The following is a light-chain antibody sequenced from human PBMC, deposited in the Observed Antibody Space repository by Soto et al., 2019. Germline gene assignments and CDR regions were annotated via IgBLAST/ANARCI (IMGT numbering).Light chain of an antibody. J-gene: IGKJ1*01. CDR3: QPYNSYWT. CDR2: KAS. V-gene: IGKV1-5*03. CDR1: QSISSW. Sequence: DIQMTQSPSTLSASVGDRVTITCRASQSISSWLAWYQQKPGKAPKLLIYKASSLESGVPSRFSGSGSGTEFTLTISSLQPDDCATYYCQPYNSYWTFGQGTKVEIK.